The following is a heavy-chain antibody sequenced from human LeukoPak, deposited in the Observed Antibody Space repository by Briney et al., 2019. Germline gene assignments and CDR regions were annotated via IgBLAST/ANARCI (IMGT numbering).Heavy chain of an antibody. CDR1: RYTFTSYG. CDR2: ISAYNGNT. J-gene: IGHJ3*02. D-gene: IGHD4-17*01. CDR3: ARVKPTVTTSVGAFDI. V-gene: IGHV1-18*04. Sequence: ASVKDSCKASRYTFTSYGISWVRQAPGQGLEWMGWISAYNGNTNYAQKLQGRVTMTTDTSTSTAYMELRSLRSDDTAVYCCARVKPTVTTSVGAFDIWGQGTRVTVSS.